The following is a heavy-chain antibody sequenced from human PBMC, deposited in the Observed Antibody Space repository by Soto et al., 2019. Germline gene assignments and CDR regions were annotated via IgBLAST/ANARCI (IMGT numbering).Heavy chain of an antibody. CDR1: GGSISSVDYY. D-gene: IGHD3-22*01. CDR3: ARAEFSVVTLDNWFDP. CDR2: IYYSGST. J-gene: IGHJ5*02. Sequence: SETLSLTCTVSGGSISSVDYYWSWIRQPPGKGLDWIGYIYYSGSTYYNPSLKSRVTISVDTSKNQFSLKLSSVTAADTAVYYCARAEFSVVTLDNWFDPWGQGTLVTVSS. V-gene: IGHV4-30-4*01.